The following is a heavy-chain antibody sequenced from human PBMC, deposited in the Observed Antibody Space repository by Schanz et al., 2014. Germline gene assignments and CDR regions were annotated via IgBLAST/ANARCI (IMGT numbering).Heavy chain of an antibody. CDR1: GYSFRGYY. CDR2: ISPYSGGT. CDR3: ATEAIRQTYNYYGMDV. D-gene: IGHD3-3*01. Sequence: QVQLVQSGAEVKNPGASVKVSCKASGYSFRGYYIHWVRQAPGQGLEWMGRISPYSGGTNSAQNFQGRVTMTSDTAISTVYMELSRLTSDDTALYYCATEAIRQTYNYYGMDVWGQGTTVTVSS. V-gene: IGHV1-2*06. J-gene: IGHJ6*02.